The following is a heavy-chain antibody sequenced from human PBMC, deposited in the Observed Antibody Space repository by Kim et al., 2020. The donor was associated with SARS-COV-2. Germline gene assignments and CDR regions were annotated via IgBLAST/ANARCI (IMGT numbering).Heavy chain of an antibody. CDR3: VLVVVPAAISDTDY. CDR2: ISGSGGST. D-gene: IGHD2-2*01. J-gene: IGHJ4*02. Sequence: GGSLRLSCAASGFTFSSYAMSWVRQAPGKGLEWVSAISGSGGSTYYADSVKGRFTISRDNSKNTLYLQMNSLRAEDTAVYYCVLVVVPAAISDTDYWGQGTLVTVSS. V-gene: IGHV3-23*01. CDR1: GFTFSSYA.